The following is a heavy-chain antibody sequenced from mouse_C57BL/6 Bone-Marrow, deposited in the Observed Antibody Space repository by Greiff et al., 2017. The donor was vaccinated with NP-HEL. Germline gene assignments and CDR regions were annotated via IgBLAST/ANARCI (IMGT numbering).Heavy chain of an antibody. CDR1: GFTFTDYY. CDR3: ARYAVGSRHYYAMDY. CDR2: IRNKANGYTT. V-gene: IGHV7-3*01. D-gene: IGHD1-1*01. Sequence: DVHLVESGGGLVQPGGSLSLSCAASGFTFTDYYMSWVRQPPGKALEWLGFIRNKANGYTTEYSASVKGRFTISRDNSQSILYLQMNALRAEDSATYYCARYAVGSRHYYAMDYWGQGTSVTVSS. J-gene: IGHJ4*01.